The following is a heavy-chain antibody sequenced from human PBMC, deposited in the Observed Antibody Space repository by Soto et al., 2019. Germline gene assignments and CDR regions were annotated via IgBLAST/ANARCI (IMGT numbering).Heavy chain of an antibody. Sequence: SETLSLTCTVSGGSISSYYWSWIWQPAGKGLEWIGRIYTSGSTNYNPSLKSRVTMSVDTSKNQFSLKLSSVTAADTAVYYCARDLTKAAGHNWFDPWGQGTLLTSPQ. J-gene: IGHJ5*02. CDR2: IYTSGST. V-gene: IGHV4-4*07. CDR3: ARDLTKAAGHNWFDP. D-gene: IGHD6-13*01. CDR1: GGSISSYY.